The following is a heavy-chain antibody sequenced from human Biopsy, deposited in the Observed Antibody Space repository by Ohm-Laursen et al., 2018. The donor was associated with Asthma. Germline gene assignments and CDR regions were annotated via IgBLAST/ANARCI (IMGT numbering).Heavy chain of an antibody. CDR1: GDAMSTSGSY. J-gene: IGHJ5*02. CDR3: ARAAITGIRGWFDP. Sequence: GTLSLTCIVSGDAMSTSGSYWGRIRQPPGKGLEWIGEIDQSGYTNYNPSLKSRVTISADTSKNQFHLNLSSVTAADTAVYFCARAAITGIRGWFDPWGQGTQVTVSS. D-gene: IGHD1-20*01. V-gene: IGHV4-39*06. CDR2: IDQSGYT.